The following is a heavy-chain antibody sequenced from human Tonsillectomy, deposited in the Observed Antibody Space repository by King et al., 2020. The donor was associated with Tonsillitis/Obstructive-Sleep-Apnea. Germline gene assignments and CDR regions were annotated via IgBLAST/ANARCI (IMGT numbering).Heavy chain of an antibody. CDR1: GGSFSDSY. J-gene: IGHJ6*03. CDR2: VTHTGNT. Sequence: VQLPQWGAGLLKPSETLSLTCAVYGGSFSDSYWTWVRQTPGKGLEWIGEVTHTGNTNSNPSLTSRVTISVDTSKNQFSLNLRSVTAADTAVYYCARGHLETFPDYYFYYYMDVWGKGTTVIVSS. D-gene: IGHD1-14*01. CDR3: ARGHLETFPDYYFYYYMDV. V-gene: IGHV4-34*01.